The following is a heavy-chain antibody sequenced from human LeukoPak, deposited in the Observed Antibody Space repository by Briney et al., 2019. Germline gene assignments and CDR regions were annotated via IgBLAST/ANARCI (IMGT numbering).Heavy chain of an antibody. CDR3: ARGGRYSSSSLDY. CDR2: ISSSSSTI. J-gene: IGHJ4*02. Sequence: GGSLRLSCVASGLTVSSYSMNWVRQAPGKGLEWVSYISSSSSTIYYADSVKGRFTISRDNAKNSLDLQMNSLRDEDTAVYYCARGGRYSSSSLDYWGQGTLVTVSS. CDR1: GLTVSSYS. V-gene: IGHV3-48*02. D-gene: IGHD6-6*01.